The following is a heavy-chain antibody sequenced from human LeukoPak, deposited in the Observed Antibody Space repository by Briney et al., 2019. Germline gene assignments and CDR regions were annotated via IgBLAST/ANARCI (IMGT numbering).Heavy chain of an antibody. V-gene: IGHV3-23*01. CDR3: AYPKFDGFDWLLYPSYYFDY. Sequence: GGSLRLSCAASGFTFSSYGMSWVRQAPGKGLEWVSAISGSGGSTYYADSVKGRFTISRDNSKNTLYLQMNSLRAEDTAVYYCAYPKFDGFDWLLYPSYYFDYWGQGTLVTVSS. J-gene: IGHJ4*02. D-gene: IGHD3-9*01. CDR2: ISGSGGST. CDR1: GFTFSSYG.